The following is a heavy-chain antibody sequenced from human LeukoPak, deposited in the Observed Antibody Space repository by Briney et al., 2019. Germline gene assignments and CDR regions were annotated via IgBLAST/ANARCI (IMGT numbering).Heavy chain of an antibody. V-gene: IGHV3-23*01. J-gene: IGHJ4*02. CDR2: ISTTGGST. CDR1: GLTFSNAW. CDR3: AKDWTTVVTPKGYYFDS. Sequence: GGSLRLSCVGSGLTFSNAWMSWIRQAPGKGLEWVSAISTTGGSTYYADSVKGRFTISRDNSKNTLSLQMDSLRVEDTAVYYCAKDWTTVVTPKGYYFDSWGQGTLVTVSS. D-gene: IGHD4-23*01.